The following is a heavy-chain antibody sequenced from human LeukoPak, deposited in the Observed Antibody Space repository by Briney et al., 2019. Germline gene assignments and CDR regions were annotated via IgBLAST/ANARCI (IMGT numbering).Heavy chain of an antibody. V-gene: IGHV3-64*01. Sequence: GGSLRLSCAASGFTFSNYAMYWVRQAPGRGLEYVSAISTNGGSTDYANSVKGRFTISRDNSDNRVFLQMGTLRAEDMAVYYCARGGYYDSSGSFDYWGQGILVIVSS. CDR3: ARGGYYDSSGSFDY. D-gene: IGHD3-22*01. J-gene: IGHJ4*02. CDR1: GFTFSNYA. CDR2: ISTNGGST.